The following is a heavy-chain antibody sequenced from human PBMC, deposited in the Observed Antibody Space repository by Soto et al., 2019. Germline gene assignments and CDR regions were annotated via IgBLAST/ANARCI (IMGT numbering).Heavy chain of an antibody. CDR2: LNPHTGDS. CDR1: GYALTSYD. Sequence: GSVKVSCTASGYALTSYDIYWVRKATGQGPEWKGWLNPHTGDSAYEQKFQGRISVTSDTSINTVHMALRSLGSEDTDVYYCAGLAETYGWNGLGPDKDYFDLWGQGTLGTVSS. D-gene: IGHD1-1*01. V-gene: IGHV1-8*01. J-gene: IGHJ4*02. CDR3: AGLAETYGWNGLGPDKDYFDL.